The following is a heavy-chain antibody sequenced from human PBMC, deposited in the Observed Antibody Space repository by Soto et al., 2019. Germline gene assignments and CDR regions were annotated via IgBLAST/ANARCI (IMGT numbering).Heavy chain of an antibody. J-gene: IGHJ4*02. CDR1: GFTFSSYA. D-gene: IGHD1-26*01. CDR2: ISYDGSNK. V-gene: IGHV3-30-3*01. Sequence: QVQLVESGGGVVQPGRSLRLSCAASGFTFSSYAMHWVRQAPGKGLEWVAVISYDGSNKYYADSVKGRFTISRDNSKNTLYLQMNSLRAEDRAVYYWASLGSDNFDYWGQGTLVTVSS. CDR3: ASLGSDNFDY.